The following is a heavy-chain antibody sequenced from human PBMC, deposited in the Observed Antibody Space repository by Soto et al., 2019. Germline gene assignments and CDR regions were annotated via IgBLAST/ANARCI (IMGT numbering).Heavy chain of an antibody. J-gene: IGHJ5*02. CDR2: IYTSGST. CDR3: ARIPPSDRSSSWSFRWNRFDP. V-gene: IGHV4-4*07. D-gene: IGHD6-13*01. Sequence: KASETLSLTCTVSGGSISSYYWSWIRQPAGKGLEWIGRIYTSGSTNYNPSLKSRVTMSVDTSKNQFSLKLSSVTAADTAVYYCARIPPSDRSSSWSFRWNRFDPWGQGTLVTVS. CDR1: GGSISSYY.